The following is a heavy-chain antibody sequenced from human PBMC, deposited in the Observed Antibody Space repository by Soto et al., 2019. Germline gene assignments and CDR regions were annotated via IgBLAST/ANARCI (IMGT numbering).Heavy chain of an antibody. CDR2: ISAYNGNT. J-gene: IGHJ4*02. V-gene: IGHV1-18*01. D-gene: IGHD3-22*01. CDR3: ARSRYYYDSSGSRPAY. Sequence: QVQLVQSGAEVKKPGASVKVSCKASGYTFTSYGISWVRQAPGQGLEWMGWISAYNGNTNYAQKLQGRVTMTTDTSTSTAYVELRSLISDDTAVYYCARSRYYYDSSGSRPAYWGQGTLVTVSS. CDR1: GYTFTSYG.